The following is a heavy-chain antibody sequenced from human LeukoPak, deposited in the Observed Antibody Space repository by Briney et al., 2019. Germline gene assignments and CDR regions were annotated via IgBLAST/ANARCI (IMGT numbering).Heavy chain of an antibody. CDR3: AKDQSTVATAPFDY. D-gene: IGHD4-17*01. CDR1: GFTFSSYT. J-gene: IGHJ4*02. Sequence: PGGSLRLSCAASGFTFSSYTMSWVRQAPGKGLEWVSTITTSDGNTYYADSVKGRFTISRDNSKNVLYLQMNSLRAEDTALYYCAKDQSTVATAPFDYWGQGTLVTVSS. CDR2: ITTSDGNT. V-gene: IGHV3-23*01.